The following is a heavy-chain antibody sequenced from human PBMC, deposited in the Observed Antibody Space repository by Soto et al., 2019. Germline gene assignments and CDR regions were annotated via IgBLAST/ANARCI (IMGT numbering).Heavy chain of an antibody. V-gene: IGHV3-74*01. CDR1: GFTFSSYW. CDR3: ASSFYDPSRYYYGMDV. D-gene: IGHD3-16*01. CDR2: INSDGSST. J-gene: IGHJ6*02. Sequence: GGSLRLSCAASGFTFSSYWMHWVRQAPGKGLVWVSRINSDGSSTSYADSVKGRFTISRDNAKNTLHLQMNSLRAEDTAVYYCASSFYDPSRYYYGMDVWGQGTTVTVSS.